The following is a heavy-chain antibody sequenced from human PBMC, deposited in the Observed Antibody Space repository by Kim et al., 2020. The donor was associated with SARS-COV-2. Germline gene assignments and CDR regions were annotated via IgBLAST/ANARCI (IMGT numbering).Heavy chain of an antibody. J-gene: IGHJ3*02. CDR1: GFTFSSYA. Sequence: GGSLRLSCAASGFTFSSYAMHWVRQAPGKGLEWVAVISYDGSNKYYADSVKGRFTISRDNSKNTLYLQMNSLRAEDTAVYYCARDGLIPGRYFDWLYPLYDAFDIWGQGTIVTVSS. CDR2: ISYDGSNK. CDR3: ARDGLIPGRYFDWLYPLYDAFDI. V-gene: IGHV3-30-3*01. D-gene: IGHD3-9*01.